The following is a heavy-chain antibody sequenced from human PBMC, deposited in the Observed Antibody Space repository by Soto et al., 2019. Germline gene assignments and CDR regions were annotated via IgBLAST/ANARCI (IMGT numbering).Heavy chain of an antibody. Sequence: SETLSLSCTVSGASISSYYWSWIRQAPERGLEWIGYIYYSGTTNYNPSLRSRVTISVVDRSKTQFSLELSSVTAADSAVYDCAGMTTGFHYFDFWGRRTLVTVSS. D-gene: IGHD4-17*01. CDR1: GASISSYY. CDR2: IYYSGTT. CDR3: AGMTTGFHYFDF. V-gene: IGHV4-59*01. J-gene: IGHJ2*01.